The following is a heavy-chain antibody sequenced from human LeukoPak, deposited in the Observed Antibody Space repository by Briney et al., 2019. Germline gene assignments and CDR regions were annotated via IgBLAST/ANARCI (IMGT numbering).Heavy chain of an antibody. J-gene: IGHJ5*02. CDR3: ARTTRDYCSSTTCYAYNWFDP. CDR2: INPNSGGT. CDR1: VYTFTGYY. D-gene: IGHD2-2*01. V-gene: IGHV1-2*06. Sequence: GASVKVSCKASVYTFTGYYMHWVRQAPGQGLEWMGRINPNSGGTNYAQKFQGRVTMTRDTSISTAYMELSRLRSDDTAVYYCARTTRDYCSSTTCYAYNWFDPWAQGTLVTVSS.